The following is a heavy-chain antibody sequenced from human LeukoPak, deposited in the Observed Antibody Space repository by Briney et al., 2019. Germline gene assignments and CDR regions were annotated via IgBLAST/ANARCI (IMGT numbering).Heavy chain of an antibody. Sequence: PGGSLRLSCAVSRFTFISYAMTWVSQAPGKGLEWVSSISGSGDSTYYADSVKGRFTISRDNSKNTLYLQMNSLRAEDTAMYYCAKDRIARTTVTTFDYWGQGTLVTVSS. J-gene: IGHJ4*02. D-gene: IGHD4-17*01. V-gene: IGHV3-23*01. CDR1: RFTFISYA. CDR2: ISGSGDST. CDR3: AKDRIARTTVTTFDY.